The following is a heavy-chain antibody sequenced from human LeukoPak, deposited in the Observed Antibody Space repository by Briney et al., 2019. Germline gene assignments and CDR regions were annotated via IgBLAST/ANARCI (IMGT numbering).Heavy chain of an antibody. Sequence: GGSLRLSCAASGFTFRSYAMSWVRQAPGKGLEWVSGISDSSISTYYAESVKGRFTISRDNSKNTLYLQMNSLRAEDTALYYCATHPAWGSFDDWGQGALVTVSS. V-gene: IGHV3-23*01. D-gene: IGHD3-16*01. CDR2: ISDSSIST. CDR1: GFTFRSYA. J-gene: IGHJ4*02. CDR3: ATHPAWGSFDD.